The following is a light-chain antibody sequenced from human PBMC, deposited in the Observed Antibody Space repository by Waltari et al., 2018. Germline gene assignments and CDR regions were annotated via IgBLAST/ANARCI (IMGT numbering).Light chain of an antibody. CDR3: QHYVRLPVT. CDR2: GAS. V-gene: IGKV3-20*01. J-gene: IGKJ1*01. Sequence: EIVLTQSPGTLSLSPGERATLSGRASQSVSRSLAWYQQKPGQAPRLLIYGASSRATGIPDRFSGGGSGTDFSLTISRLEPEDFAVYYCQHYVRLPVTFGQGTKVEIK. CDR1: QSVSRS.